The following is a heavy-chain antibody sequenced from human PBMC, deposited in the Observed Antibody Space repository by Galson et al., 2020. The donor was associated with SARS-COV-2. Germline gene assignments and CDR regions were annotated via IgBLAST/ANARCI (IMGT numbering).Heavy chain of an antibody. CDR3: GRSVRLNYLVDY. V-gene: IGHV3-23*01. D-gene: IGHD3-10*01. J-gene: IGHJ4*02. CDR2: ISINGANT. Sequence: GGSLRLSCAASGFTFSTIALTWVRQAPGKGLEWISGISINGANTYYADSVKGRLTISRDNSKNTVFLQMNSLRAEDTAVYYCGRSVRLNYLVDYWGVGTRVTVSS. CDR1: GFTFSTIA.